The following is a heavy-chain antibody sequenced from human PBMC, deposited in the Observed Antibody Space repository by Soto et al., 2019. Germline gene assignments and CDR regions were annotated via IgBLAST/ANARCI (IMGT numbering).Heavy chain of an antibody. CDR3: VRGPEELVYYNSIDV. D-gene: IGHD3-10*01. Sequence: PVGSLRLSCAASGFTFSDYYMSWIRQVPGKGLEWVSYISIGGTPIYYADSVKGRLTISRDNAQNSLYLHMTSLTAEDTALYYCVRGPEELVYYNSIDVWGQGTTVTVSS. J-gene: IGHJ6*02. CDR2: ISIGGTPI. CDR1: GFTFSDYY. V-gene: IGHV3-11*01.